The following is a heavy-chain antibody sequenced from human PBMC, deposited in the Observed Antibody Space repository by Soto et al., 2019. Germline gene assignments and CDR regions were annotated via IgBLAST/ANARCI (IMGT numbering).Heavy chain of an antibody. CDR2: INSDGSST. CDR1: GFTFSSYW. V-gene: IGHV3-74*01. CDR3: ARDLAGGQYYDILTGYYNSFNY. Sequence: GGSLRLSCAASGFTFSSYWMHWVRQAPGKGLVWVSRINSDGSSTSYADSVKGRFTISRDNAKNTLYLQMNSLRAEDTAVYYCARDLAGGQYYDILTGYYNSFNYWSQGTLITVSS. J-gene: IGHJ4*02. D-gene: IGHD3-9*01.